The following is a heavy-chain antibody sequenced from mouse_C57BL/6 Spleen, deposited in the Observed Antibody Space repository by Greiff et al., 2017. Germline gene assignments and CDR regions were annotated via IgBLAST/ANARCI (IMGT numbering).Heavy chain of an antibody. J-gene: IGHJ1*03. V-gene: IGHV1-82*01. CDR1: GYAFSSSW. CDR2: IYPGDGDT. Sequence: VQLQQSGPELVKPGASVKISCKASGYAFSSSWMNWVKQRPGKGLEWIGRIYPGDGDTNYNGKFKGKATLTADKSSSTAYMQLSSLTSEDSAVSFCYYYGSDWYFDVWGTGTTVTVSS. D-gene: IGHD1-1*01. CDR3: YYYGSDWYFDV.